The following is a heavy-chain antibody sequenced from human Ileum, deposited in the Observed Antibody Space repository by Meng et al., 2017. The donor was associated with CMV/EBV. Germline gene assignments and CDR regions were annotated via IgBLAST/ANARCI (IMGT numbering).Heavy chain of an antibody. CDR3: ARWGGEGSTSGFDY. V-gene: IGHV3-7*01. D-gene: IGHD2/OR15-2a*01. CDR1: GFTFDKYW. J-gene: IGHJ4*02. Sequence: GESLKISCAASGFTFDKYWMTWVRQAPGKGLEWVANIKEDGSEKNYIDSVKGRFTISRDNSNDLVYLQMSMLRAEDTSVYYCARWGGEGSTSGFDYWGQGTLVTVSS. CDR2: IKEDGSEK.